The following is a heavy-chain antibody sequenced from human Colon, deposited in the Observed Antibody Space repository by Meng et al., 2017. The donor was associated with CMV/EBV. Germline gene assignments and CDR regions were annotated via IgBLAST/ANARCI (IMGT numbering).Heavy chain of an antibody. CDR3: ARGYDFWSGQYYFDY. V-gene: IGHV4-59*01. Sequence: QVQRQESGPGLVKPSETLSLPCTVSGGSISSYYWSWIRQPPGKGLEWIGYIYYSGSTNYNPSLKSRVTISVDTSKNQFSLKLSSVTAADTAVYYCARGYDFWSGQYYFDYWGQGTLVTVSS. CDR2: IYYSGST. CDR1: GGSISSYY. D-gene: IGHD3-3*01. J-gene: IGHJ4*02.